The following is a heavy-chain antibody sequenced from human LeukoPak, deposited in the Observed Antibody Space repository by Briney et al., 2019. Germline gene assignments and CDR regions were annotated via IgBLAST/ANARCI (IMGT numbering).Heavy chain of an antibody. CDR2: IYYSGST. CDR1: GGSISSGGYY. Sequence: PSETLSLTCTVSGGSISSGGYYWSWIRQHPGKGLEWIGYIYYSGSTYYNPSLKSPVTISVDTSKNQFSLKLSSVTAADTAVYYWARERIAAAGTAFDYWGQGTLVTVSS. D-gene: IGHD6-13*01. J-gene: IGHJ4*02. V-gene: IGHV4-31*01. CDR3: ARERIAAAGTAFDY.